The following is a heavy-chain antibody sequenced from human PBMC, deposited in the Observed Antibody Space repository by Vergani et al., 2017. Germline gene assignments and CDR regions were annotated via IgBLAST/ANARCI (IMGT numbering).Heavy chain of an antibody. CDR3: AKETSYDYVWGSCRPGYYFDY. D-gene: IGHD3-16*02. CDR2: ISYVGTQK. J-gene: IGHJ4*02. CDR1: GFTSSYYG. Sequence: QVHLVESGGGVVQPGRSLRLSCVVSGFTSSYYGMHWVRQAPGKGLEWVAVISYVGTQKYYADSVKGRFTISRDNSKSTLYLQMNSLRTEDTAVYYCAKETSYDYVWGSCRPGYYFDYWGQGTLVTVSS. V-gene: IGHV3-30*18.